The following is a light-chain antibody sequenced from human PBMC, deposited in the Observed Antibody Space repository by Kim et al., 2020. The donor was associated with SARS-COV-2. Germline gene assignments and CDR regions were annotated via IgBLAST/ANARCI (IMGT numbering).Light chain of an antibody. Sequence: DIQMTQSPSSLSASVGDRVTITCRASQGISNYLAWYQQKPGKVPKLLIYAASTLQSGVPSRFSGSGSGTDFTLTISSLQPEYVATYYCQKYNSAPRGFTFGPGTKVDIK. V-gene: IGKV1-27*01. CDR3: QKYNSAPRGFT. CDR2: AAS. CDR1: QGISNY. J-gene: IGKJ3*01.